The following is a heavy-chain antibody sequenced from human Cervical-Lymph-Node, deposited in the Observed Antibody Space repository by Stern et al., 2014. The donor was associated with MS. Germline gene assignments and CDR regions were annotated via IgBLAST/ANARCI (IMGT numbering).Heavy chain of an antibody. V-gene: IGHV4-34*01. CDR1: GGSFSGYY. D-gene: IGHD6-13*01. J-gene: IGHJ4*02. CDR2: INHSGST. Sequence: QVQLQQWGAGLLKPSETLSLTCAVYGGSFSGYYWSWIRQPPGKGLEWIGEINHSGSTNYNPSLKSRVTISVDTSKNQFSLKLSSVTAADTAVYYCARTTSIAAAGGKTFYYWCQGTLVTVSS. CDR3: ARTTSIAAAGGKTFYY.